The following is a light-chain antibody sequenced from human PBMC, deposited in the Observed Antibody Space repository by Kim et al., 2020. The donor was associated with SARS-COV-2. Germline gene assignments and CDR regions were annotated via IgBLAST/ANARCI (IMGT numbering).Light chain of an antibody. J-gene: IGLJ3*02. CDR1: SGSVSTTNN. V-gene: IGLV8-61*01. Sequence: QTVVTQEPSFSVSPGGTVTLTCGLSSGSVSTTNNPSWYQQTPGQAPRTLIYNTNIRSSGVPDRFSGSILGNKAALSITGAQADDESDYYCVLGMGNGIWMFGGGTKLTVL. CDR3: VLGMGNGIWM. CDR2: NTN.